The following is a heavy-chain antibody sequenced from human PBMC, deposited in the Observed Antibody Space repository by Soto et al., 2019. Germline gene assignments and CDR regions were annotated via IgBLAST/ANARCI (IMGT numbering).Heavy chain of an antibody. V-gene: IGHV1-46*01. Sequence: QVQPVQSRAEVKNPGASVKASCKASGYTFTTYYMHWLRQARGQGLEWMGIITPSSGSTRYEQKFQDRVTMTRDTSTSTVYMELSSLRSVDTAVYYCARAVSTKTAAIDYWGQGTLVTVSS. D-gene: IGHD4-17*01. J-gene: IGHJ4*02. CDR3: ARAVSTKTAAIDY. CDR2: ITPSSGST. CDR1: GYTFTTYY.